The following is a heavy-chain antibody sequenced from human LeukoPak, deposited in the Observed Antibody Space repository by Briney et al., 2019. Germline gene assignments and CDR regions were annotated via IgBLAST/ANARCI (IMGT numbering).Heavy chain of an antibody. Sequence: GGSLRLSCAASGFSFSSYAMHWVRQAPGKGLEDVSTISNNGGSTKYANSVKGRFTISRDNSRNTLYLQMGSLRAEDMAVYYCARGRGYSDSSGYYADWGQGTLVTVSS. CDR2: ISNNGGST. V-gene: IGHV3-64*01. J-gene: IGHJ4*02. D-gene: IGHD3-22*01. CDR3: ARGRGYSDSSGYYAD. CDR1: GFSFSSYA.